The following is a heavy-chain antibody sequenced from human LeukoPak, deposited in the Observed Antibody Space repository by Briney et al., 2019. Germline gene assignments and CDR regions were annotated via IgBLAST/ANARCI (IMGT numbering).Heavy chain of an antibody. CDR3: AKVRSRIAAAGTSVYYFDY. Sequence: GGSLRLSCAASGFTFSSYAMSWVRQAPGKGLEWVSAINGSGGSTYYADSVKGRFTISRDNSKNTLYLQMNSLRAEDTAVYYCAKVRSRIAAAGTSVYYFDYWGQGTLVTVSS. V-gene: IGHV3-23*01. CDR1: GFTFSSYA. D-gene: IGHD6-13*01. CDR2: INGSGGST. J-gene: IGHJ4*02.